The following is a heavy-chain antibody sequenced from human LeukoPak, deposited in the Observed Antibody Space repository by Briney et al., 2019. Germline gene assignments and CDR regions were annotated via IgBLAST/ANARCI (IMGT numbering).Heavy chain of an antibody. Sequence: ASVKVSCKASGYTFTGYYMHWVRQAPGQGLEWMGWINPNSGGTNYAQKFQGRATMTRDTSISTAYMELSRLRSDDTAVYYCAREVAAAGTAASDYWGQGTLVTVSS. J-gene: IGHJ4*02. CDR2: INPNSGGT. CDR1: GYTFTGYY. CDR3: AREVAAAGTAASDY. V-gene: IGHV1-2*02. D-gene: IGHD6-13*01.